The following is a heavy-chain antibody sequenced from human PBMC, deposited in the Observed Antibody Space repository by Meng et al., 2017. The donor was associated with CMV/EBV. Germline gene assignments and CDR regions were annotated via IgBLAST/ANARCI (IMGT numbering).Heavy chain of an antibody. D-gene: IGHD6-6*01. J-gene: IGHJ4*02. Sequence: GESLKISCAASGFTFSSYEMNWVRQAPGKGLEWVANIKQDGSEKYYVDSVKGRFTISRDNAKTSLYLQMNSLRAEDTAVYYRARDGYSSSWHYWGQGTLVTVSS. CDR2: IKQDGSEK. CDR1: GFTFSSYE. CDR3: ARDGYSSSWHY. V-gene: IGHV3-7*01.